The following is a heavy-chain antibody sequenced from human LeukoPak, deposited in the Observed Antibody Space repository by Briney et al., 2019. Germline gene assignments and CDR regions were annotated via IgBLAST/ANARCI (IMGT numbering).Heavy chain of an antibody. CDR1: GYTFTSYG. Sequence: ASVKVSCKASGYTFTSYGISWVRQAPGQGLEWMGWISAYNGNTNYAQKLQGRVTMTTDTSTSTAYMELSRLRSDDTAVYYCARDQRYYYDSSGYYKADAFDIWGQGTMVTVSS. J-gene: IGHJ3*02. CDR2: ISAYNGNT. CDR3: ARDQRYYYDSSGYYKADAFDI. V-gene: IGHV1-18*01. D-gene: IGHD3-22*01.